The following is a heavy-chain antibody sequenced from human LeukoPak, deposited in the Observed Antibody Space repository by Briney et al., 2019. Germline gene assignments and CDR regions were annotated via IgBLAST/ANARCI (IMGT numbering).Heavy chain of an antibody. Sequence: PXXSLRLSCAASGFTFSSSWMTRVRQAPGKGLEWLANIKGDGSDKNYVDSVKGRFTISRDNAKNSLFLQMSSLRGEDTALYYCATEHWGPNSWGQGTLVTVSS. V-gene: IGHV3-7*01. CDR2: IKGDGSDK. CDR1: GFTFSSSW. J-gene: IGHJ4*02. D-gene: IGHD3-16*01. CDR3: ATEHWGPNS.